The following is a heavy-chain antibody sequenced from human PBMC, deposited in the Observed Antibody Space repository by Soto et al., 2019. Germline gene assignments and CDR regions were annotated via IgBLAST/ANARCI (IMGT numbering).Heavy chain of an antibody. CDR3: AREPELVPAATDQGDY. Sequence: QVQLVESGGGVVQPGRSLRLSCAASGFTFSSYAMHWVRQAPGKGLEWVAVISYDGSNKYYADSVKGRFTISRDNSKNXLYLQMNSLRAEDTAVYYCAREPELVPAATDQGDYWGQGTLVTVSS. V-gene: IGHV3-30-3*01. D-gene: IGHD2-2*01. J-gene: IGHJ4*02. CDR2: ISYDGSNK. CDR1: GFTFSSYA.